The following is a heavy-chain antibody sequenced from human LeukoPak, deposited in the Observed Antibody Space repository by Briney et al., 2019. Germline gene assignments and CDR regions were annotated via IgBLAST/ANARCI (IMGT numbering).Heavy chain of an antibody. CDR2: ISETGGTI. J-gene: IGHJ4*02. V-gene: IGHV3-23*01. CDR1: GFTFSNYA. D-gene: IGHD6-19*01. CDR3: ARLRGSSGWYYFDS. Sequence: GGSLRLSCAPSGFTFSNYAMSWVRQAPGKGLEWVSAISETGGTIHYADSVRGRFIISRDNSKNTLYLQMNSLRAEDTAVYYCARLRGSSGWYYFDSWGQGTLVTVSS.